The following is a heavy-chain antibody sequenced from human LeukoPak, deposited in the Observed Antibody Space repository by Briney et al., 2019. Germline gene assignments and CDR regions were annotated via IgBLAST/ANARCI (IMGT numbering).Heavy chain of an antibody. V-gene: IGHV3-23*01. D-gene: IGHD6-13*01. CDR1: GFTFSSYA. J-gene: IGHJ4*02. CDR3: AKVEAAGIFIDY. CDR2: ISGSGGST. Sequence: GGSLRLSCAASGFTFSSYAMSWVRQAPGKGLEWVSAISGSGGSTYYADSVKGRFTISGDNSKNTLYLQMNSLRAEDTAVYYCAKVEAAGIFIDYWGQGTLVTVSS.